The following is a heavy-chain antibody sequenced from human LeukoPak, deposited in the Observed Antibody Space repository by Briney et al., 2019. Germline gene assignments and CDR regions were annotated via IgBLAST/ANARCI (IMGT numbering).Heavy chain of an antibody. J-gene: IGHJ2*01. D-gene: IGHD2-2*01. CDR2: INTNGDST. V-gene: IGHV3-64*01. Sequence: GGSLRLSCAASGFTFSSYAMHWVRQAPGKGLEYVSAINTNGDSTYYANSKGRFTISRDNSKNTLYLQMGSLRAEDMAVYYCARGLRDCTSTSCFKYWYFDLWGRGTLVTVSS. CDR1: GFTFSSYA. CDR3: ARGLRDCTSTSCFKYWYFDL.